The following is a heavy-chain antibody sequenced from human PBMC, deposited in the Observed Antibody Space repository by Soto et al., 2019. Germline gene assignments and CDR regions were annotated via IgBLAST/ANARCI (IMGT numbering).Heavy chain of an antibody. Sequence: PGESLKISCKGSGYSFTSYWISWVRQMPGEGLEWMGRIDPSDSYTNYSPSFQGHVTISADKSISTAYLQWSSLKASDTAMYYCARHYSSSWYSYYYGMDVWGQGTTVTVSS. CDR2: IDPSDSYT. D-gene: IGHD6-13*01. J-gene: IGHJ6*02. CDR3: ARHYSSSWYSYYYGMDV. CDR1: GYSFTSYW. V-gene: IGHV5-10-1*01.